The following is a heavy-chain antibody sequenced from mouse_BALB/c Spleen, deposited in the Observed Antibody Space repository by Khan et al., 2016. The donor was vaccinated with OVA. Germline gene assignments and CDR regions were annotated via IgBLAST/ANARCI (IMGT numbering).Heavy chain of an antibody. CDR3: ASKILYYYGSNFERYYFDY. CDR2: ISYSGDT. Sequence: EVQLQESGPGLVKPSQSLSLTCTVTGYSITSDYAWNWIRQFPGNKLEWMGYISYSGDTAYNPSLKSRISITRDTSKNQFFLKLNSVTTEDTATXYFASKILYYYGSNFERYYFDYWGQGTTLTVSS. CDR1: GYSITSDYA. D-gene: IGHD1-1*01. J-gene: IGHJ2*01. V-gene: IGHV3-2*02.